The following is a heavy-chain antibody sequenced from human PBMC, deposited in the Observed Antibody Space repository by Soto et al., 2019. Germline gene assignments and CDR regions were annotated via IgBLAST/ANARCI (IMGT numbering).Heavy chain of an antibody. D-gene: IGHD6-13*01. CDR2: IYYSGST. CDR1: GGSISSYY. Sequence: SETLSLTCTVSGGSISSYYWSWIRQPPGKGLEWIGYIYYSGSTNYNPSLKSRVTISVDTSKNQFSLKLSSVTAADTAVYYCARSGIAAAQHNYYYYGMDVWGQGTTVTVSS. V-gene: IGHV4-59*01. CDR3: ARSGIAAAQHNYYYYGMDV. J-gene: IGHJ6*02.